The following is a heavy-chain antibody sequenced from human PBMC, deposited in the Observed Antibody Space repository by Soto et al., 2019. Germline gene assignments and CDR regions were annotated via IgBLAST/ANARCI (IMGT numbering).Heavy chain of an antibody. J-gene: IGHJ6*03. CDR2: IYYSGST. Sequence: PSETLSLTCTVSGGSISSSIYYWGWIHQPPGKGLEWIGSIYYSGSTYYNPSLKSRVTTSVDTSKSQFSLKLSSVTAADTAVYYCARRGYCSSTSCWYTNYYYYMDVWGKGTTVTVSS. V-gene: IGHV4-39*01. CDR1: GGSISSSIYY. D-gene: IGHD2-2*01. CDR3: ARRGYCSSTSCWYTNYYYYMDV.